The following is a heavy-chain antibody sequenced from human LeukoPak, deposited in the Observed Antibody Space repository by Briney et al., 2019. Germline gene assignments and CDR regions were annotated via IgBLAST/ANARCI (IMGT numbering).Heavy chain of an antibody. V-gene: IGHV3-23*01. J-gene: IGHJ4*02. CDR3: AKSMSGYCRLDY. Sequence: AGGSLRLSCAAPGLTSSSYALNWVRQAPGKGLEWVSVVSGSGGSTYYADSVKGRFTISRDNSKNTLFLQMNSLRAEDTAIYYCAKSMSGYCRLDYWGQGTLVTVSS. D-gene: IGHD3-3*01. CDR2: VSGSGGST. CDR1: GLTSSSYA.